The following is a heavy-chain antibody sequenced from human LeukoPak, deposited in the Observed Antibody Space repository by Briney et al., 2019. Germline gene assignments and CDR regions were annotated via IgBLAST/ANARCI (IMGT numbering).Heavy chain of an antibody. CDR2: INHSGST. D-gene: IGHD6-19*01. Sequence: PSETLSLTCAVYGESFSGYYWSWIRQPPGKGLEWIGEINHSGSTNYNPSLKSRVSISVDTSKNQFSLKLSSVTAADTAVYYCARGRRIAVAGTYFGPAGWFDHWGQGTLVTVSS. J-gene: IGHJ5*02. CDR1: GESFSGYY. V-gene: IGHV4-34*01. CDR3: ARGRRIAVAGTYFGPAGWFDH.